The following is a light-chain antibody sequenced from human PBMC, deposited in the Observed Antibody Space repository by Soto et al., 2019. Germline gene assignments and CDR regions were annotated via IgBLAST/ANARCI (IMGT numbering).Light chain of an antibody. CDR2: GAS. Sequence: ELVMTQSPATLSVSPWERATLSCRASQSFSSNVAWYQQKPGQAPRLLIYGASSRATGIPDRFSGSGSGTDFTLTISRLEPEDFAVYYCQQYGSAWTFGQGTKVDIK. CDR3: QQYGSAWT. J-gene: IGKJ1*01. V-gene: IGKV3-20*01. CDR1: QSFSSN.